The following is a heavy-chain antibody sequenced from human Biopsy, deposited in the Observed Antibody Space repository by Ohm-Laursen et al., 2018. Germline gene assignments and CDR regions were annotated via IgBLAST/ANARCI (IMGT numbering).Heavy chain of an antibody. V-gene: IGHV4-4*07. CDR3: ARDEGLLRAFDI. CDR1: GGSISGHF. CDR2: IYSNGNT. Sequence: TLSLTCTVSGGSISGHFWSWVRQPAGKGLEWIGRIYSNGNTNYHPSLKSRVSMSVDTSKNHFSLNLTSVTAADTAMYYCARDEGLLRAFDIWGQGTLGTVSS. D-gene: IGHD1-26*01. J-gene: IGHJ3*02.